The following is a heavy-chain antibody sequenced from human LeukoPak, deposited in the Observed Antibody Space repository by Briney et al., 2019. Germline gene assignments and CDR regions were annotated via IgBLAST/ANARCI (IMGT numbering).Heavy chain of an antibody. CDR2: INSDGSGT. CDR1: GFTFSSYW. J-gene: IGHJ4*02. D-gene: IGHD3-9*01. V-gene: IGHV3-74*01. CDR3: ARENYDILTGCGNFDY. Sequence: GGSLRLSCAGTGFTFSSYWMHWVRQAPGKGLMWVSRINSDGSGTSYADFVKGRFTISRDNAKNTLFLQMNSLRAEDTAVYYCARENYDILTGCGNFDYWGQGTLVAVSS.